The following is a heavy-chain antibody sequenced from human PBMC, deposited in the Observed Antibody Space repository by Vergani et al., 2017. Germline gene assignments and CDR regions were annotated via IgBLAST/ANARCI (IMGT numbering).Heavy chain of an antibody. CDR1: GGSFSGYY. Sequence: QVQLQQWGAGLLKPSETLSLTCAVYGGSFSGYYWSWIRQPPGKGLEWIGEINHSGSTNYNPSLKSRVTISVDTSKNQFSLKVSSVTAADTAVYYCARGRPYGNPMTYYYYMDVWGKGTTVTVSS. V-gene: IGHV4-34*01. D-gene: IGHD4-11*01. CDR2: INHSGST. CDR3: ARGRPYGNPMTYYYYMDV. J-gene: IGHJ6*03.